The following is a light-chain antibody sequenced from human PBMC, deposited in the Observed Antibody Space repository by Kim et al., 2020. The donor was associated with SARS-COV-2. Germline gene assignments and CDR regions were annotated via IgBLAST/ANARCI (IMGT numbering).Light chain of an antibody. CDR1: SIGSIN. Sequence: SVALGQTARITCGGNSIGSINVHWYQQKPGQAPVLVIYRDSNRPSGIPERFSGSNSGNTATLTISRAQPGDEADYYCQVWDSSTVVFGGGTQLTVL. V-gene: IGLV3-9*01. CDR3: QVWDSSTVV. CDR2: RDS. J-gene: IGLJ2*01.